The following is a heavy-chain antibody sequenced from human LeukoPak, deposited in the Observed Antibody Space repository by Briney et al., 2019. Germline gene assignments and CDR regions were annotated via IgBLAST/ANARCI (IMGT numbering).Heavy chain of an antibody. CDR2: IYHSGST. V-gene: IGHV4-4*02. Sequence: SETLSLTCAVSGGSISSSNWWSWVRQPPGKGMEWIGEIYHSGSTNYNPSLKSRVTISVDKSKNQFSLKLSSVTAADTAVYYCARRVSDPLKVDYWGQGTLVTVSS. D-gene: IGHD3-22*01. J-gene: IGHJ4*02. CDR1: GGSISSSNW. CDR3: ARRVSDPLKVDY.